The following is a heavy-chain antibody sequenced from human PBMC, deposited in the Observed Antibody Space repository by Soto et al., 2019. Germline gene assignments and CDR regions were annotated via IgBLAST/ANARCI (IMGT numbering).Heavy chain of an antibody. V-gene: IGHV4-59*01. J-gene: IGHJ1*01. CDR1: GGSISSYY. CDR2: IYYSGST. Sequence: QVQLQESGPGLVKPSETLSLTCTVSGGSISSYYWSWIRQPPGKGLEWIGYIYYSGSTNYNPSLKSRVTISVDTSKNQFSLKLSSVTAADTAVYYCARDRRTTATEIGYFQHWGQGTLVTVSS. CDR3: ARDRRTTATEIGYFQH. D-gene: IGHD4-17*01.